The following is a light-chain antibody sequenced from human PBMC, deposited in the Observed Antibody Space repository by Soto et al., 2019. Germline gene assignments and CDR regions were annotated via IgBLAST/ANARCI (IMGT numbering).Light chain of an antibody. CDR1: QSVLYNSNNKNY. Sequence: DIVMTQSPDSLAVSLGERATINCKSSQSVLYNSNNKNYLAWYQQKPGQPPKLLIYWASTRESGVPDRFSGSGSGTDFTLTISHLQAEDVAVYYCQQYYSTPLTFGGGAKVEIK. CDR3: QQYYSTPLT. V-gene: IGKV4-1*01. CDR2: WAS. J-gene: IGKJ4*01.